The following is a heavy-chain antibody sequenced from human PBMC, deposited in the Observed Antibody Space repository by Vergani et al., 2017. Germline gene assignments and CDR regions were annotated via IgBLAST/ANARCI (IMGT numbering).Heavy chain of an antibody. J-gene: IGHJ6*03. CDR2: IYYSGNT. Sequence: QVQLQESGPGLVKPSETLSLTCTVSGGSISSYYWSWIRQPPGKGLEWIGYIYYSGNTNYNPSLKSRVTISVDTSKNQFSLKLSSVTAADTAAYYCARENGGNFYYYYMDVWGKGTTVTVSS. CDR3: ARENGGNFYYYYMDV. CDR1: GGSISSYY. V-gene: IGHV4-59*01. D-gene: IGHD3-16*01.